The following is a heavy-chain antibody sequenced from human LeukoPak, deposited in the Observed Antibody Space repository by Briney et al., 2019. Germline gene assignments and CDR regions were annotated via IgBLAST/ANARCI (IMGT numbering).Heavy chain of an antibody. V-gene: IGHV3-23*01. CDR3: ANVFTMVRGVADY. CDR2: ISGSGGST. J-gene: IGHJ4*02. Sequence: GGSLRLSCVASGFTFSSYGMNWVRQAPGKGLEWVSAISGSGGSTEYADSVKGRFTISRDNSKNTLYLQMNSLRAEDTAVYYCANVFTMVRGVADYWGQGTLVTVSS. D-gene: IGHD3-10*01. CDR1: GFTFSSYG.